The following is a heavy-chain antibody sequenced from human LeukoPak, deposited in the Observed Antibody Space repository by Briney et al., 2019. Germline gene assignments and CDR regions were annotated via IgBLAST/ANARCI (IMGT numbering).Heavy chain of an antibody. J-gene: IGHJ6*02. CDR2: IYYSGST. CDR3: ARALGYSSSWYLYGMDV. D-gene: IGHD6-13*01. CDR1: GGSISSGGYY. Sequence: SETLSLTCTVSGGSISSGGYYWSWIRQYPGTGLEWIGYIYYSGSTYYNPSLKSRVTISVDTSKNQFSLKLSSVTAADTAVYYCARALGYSSSWYLYGMDVWGQGTTVTVSS. V-gene: IGHV4-31*03.